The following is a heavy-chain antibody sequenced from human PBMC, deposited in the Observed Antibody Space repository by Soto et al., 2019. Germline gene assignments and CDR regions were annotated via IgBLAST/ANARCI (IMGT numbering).Heavy chain of an antibody. CDR2: INHSGST. CDR1: GGSFSGYY. CDR3: ARLQAAAGDNDLTFDY. D-gene: IGHD6-13*01. V-gene: IGHV4-34*01. J-gene: IGHJ4*02. Sequence: SETLSLTCAVYGGSFSGYYWSWIRQPPGKGLEWIGEINHSGSTNYNPSLKSRVTISVDTSKNQFSLKLSSVTAADTAVYYCARLQAAAGDNDLTFDYWGQGTLVTSPQ.